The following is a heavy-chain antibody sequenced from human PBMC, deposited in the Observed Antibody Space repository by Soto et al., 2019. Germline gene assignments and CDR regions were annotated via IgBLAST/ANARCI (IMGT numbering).Heavy chain of an antibody. D-gene: IGHD4-17*01. Sequence: PGGSLRLSCAASGFTFSTYAMSWVRQAPGKGLQWVSAIGGSGGSTYYADSVKGRFTISRDNSKNTLYLQMNSLRAEDSAVYYCAKDSDYADSYFEYWGQGTLVTV. J-gene: IGHJ4*02. CDR2: IGGSGGST. CDR3: AKDSDYADSYFEY. CDR1: GFTFSTYA. V-gene: IGHV3-23*01.